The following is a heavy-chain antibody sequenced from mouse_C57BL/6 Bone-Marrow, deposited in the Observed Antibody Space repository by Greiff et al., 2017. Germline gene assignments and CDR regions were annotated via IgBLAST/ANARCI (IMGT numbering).Heavy chain of an antibody. CDR2: ISSGSSTI. J-gene: IGHJ2*01. Sequence: EVKLMESGGGLVKPGGSLKLSCAASGFTFSDYGMHWVRQAPEKGLEWVAYISSGSSTIYYADTGKGGFTISRDNAKSTLFLQMTSLRSEDTAMYYCARLGYYGSSYGDYFDYWGQGTTLTVSS. V-gene: IGHV5-17*01. CDR3: ARLGYYGSSYGDYFDY. D-gene: IGHD1-1*01. CDR1: GFTFSDYG.